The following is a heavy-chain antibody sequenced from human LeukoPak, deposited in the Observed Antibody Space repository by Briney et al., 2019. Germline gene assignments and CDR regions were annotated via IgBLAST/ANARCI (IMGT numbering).Heavy chain of an antibody. CDR1: GGSISSYY. V-gene: IGHV4-4*07. CDR2: IYTSGST. D-gene: IGHD5-18*01. Sequence: SEALSLTCTVSGGSISSYYWSWIRQPAGKGLEWIGRIYTSGSTNYNPSLKSRVTMSVDTSKYQFSLKLSSVTAADTAVYYCARYSYGHYYYYMDVWGKGTTVTVSS. CDR3: ARYSYGHYYYYMDV. J-gene: IGHJ6*03.